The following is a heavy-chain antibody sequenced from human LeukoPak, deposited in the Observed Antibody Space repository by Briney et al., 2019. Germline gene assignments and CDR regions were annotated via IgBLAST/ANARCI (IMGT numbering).Heavy chain of an antibody. CDR2: IYYSGST. CDR3: ARDDYCSGGSCRLYYFEY. V-gene: IGHV4-39*07. CDR1: GGSISSSSYY. Sequence: NPSETLSLTCTVSGGSISSSSYYWGWIRQPPGKGLEWIGSIYYSGSTYYNPSLKSRVTISVDTSKNQFSLKLSSVTAADTAVYYCARDDYCSGGSCRLYYFEYWGQGTLVTVSS. J-gene: IGHJ4*02. D-gene: IGHD2-15*01.